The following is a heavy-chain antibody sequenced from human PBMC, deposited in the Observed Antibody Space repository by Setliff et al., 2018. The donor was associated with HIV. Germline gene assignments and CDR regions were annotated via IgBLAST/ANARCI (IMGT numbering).Heavy chain of an antibody. J-gene: IGHJ5*02. CDR1: GYAISSGYY. V-gene: IGHV4-38-2*02. Sequence: SETLSLTCNVSGYAISSGYYWGWVRQPPGKGLEWIGEISHSGSTNYNPSLKSRVTISVDKSKNQFSLKLSSVTAADTAVYYCARDGGFGDQGGNWFDPWGQGTLVTVSS. CDR3: ARDGGFGDQGGNWFDP. D-gene: IGHD3-10*01. CDR2: ISHSGST.